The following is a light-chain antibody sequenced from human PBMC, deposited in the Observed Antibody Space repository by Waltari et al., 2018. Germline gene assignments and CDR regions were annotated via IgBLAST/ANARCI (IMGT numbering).Light chain of an antibody. CDR1: SSDVGNFLL. CDR2: GGN. J-gene: IGLJ3*02. V-gene: IGLV2-23*01. CDR3: CAYVGGTSWV. Sequence: QSALTQPASVSGSPGQSISISCTGSSSDVGNFLLLSWYQQHPGKAPKVSIYGGNKRPSGLSDRVSGSKYGNTASLTISGLQPDDEADYYCCAYVGGTSWVFGGGTKLTVL.